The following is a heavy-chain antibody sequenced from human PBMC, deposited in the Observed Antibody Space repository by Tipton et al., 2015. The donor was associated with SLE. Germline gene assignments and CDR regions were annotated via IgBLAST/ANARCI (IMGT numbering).Heavy chain of an antibody. CDR1: GGSISSYY. Sequence: TLSLTCTVSGGSISSYYWSWIRQPPGKELEWIGYIYYSGSTNYNPSLKSRVTISVDTSKNQFSLKLSSVTAADTAVYYCAGTDETGGSPIVATTRVDYWGQGTLVTVSS. CDR2: IYYSGST. J-gene: IGHJ4*02. V-gene: IGHV4-59*08. D-gene: IGHD5-12*01. CDR3: AGTDETGGSPIVATTRVDY.